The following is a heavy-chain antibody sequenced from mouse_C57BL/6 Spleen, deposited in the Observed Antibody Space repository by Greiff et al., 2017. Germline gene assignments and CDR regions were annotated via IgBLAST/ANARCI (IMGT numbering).Heavy chain of an antibody. CDR1: GYAFSSSW. J-gene: IGHJ1*03. Sequence: QVQLQQSGPELVKPGASVKISCKASGYAFSSSWMNWVKQRPGKGLEWIGRIYPGGGDTNYNGKFKGQATLSADKASSTAYMQLSSLTSEEAADYCCGVIYDGYDVSWYFDVWGTGTTVTVSS. CDR3: GVIYDGYDVSWYFDV. D-gene: IGHD2-2*01. V-gene: IGHV1-82*01. CDR2: IYPGGGDT.